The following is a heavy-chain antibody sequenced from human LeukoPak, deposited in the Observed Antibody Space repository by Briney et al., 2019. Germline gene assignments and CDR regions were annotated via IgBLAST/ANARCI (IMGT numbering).Heavy chain of an antibody. CDR3: AKGHRCSGISCYNSYYYGMDV. V-gene: IGHV4-59*01. CDR1: GGSISSYY. J-gene: IGHJ6*02. Sequence: SETLSLTCTVSGGSISSYYWSWIRQPPGKGLEWIGYIDYSGSTNYNPSLKSRVTISVDTSKNQFSLKLTSVTASETAFYYCAKGHRCSGISCYNSYYYGMDVWGQGTPVTVSS. CDR2: IDYSGST. D-gene: IGHD2-2*02.